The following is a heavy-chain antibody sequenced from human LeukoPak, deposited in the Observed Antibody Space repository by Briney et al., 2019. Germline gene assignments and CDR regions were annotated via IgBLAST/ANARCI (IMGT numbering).Heavy chain of an antibody. CDR1: GGSISSSSYY. V-gene: IGHV4-39*01. J-gene: IGHJ4*02. CDR3: ARHRCSSTSCPFDY. D-gene: IGHD2-2*01. Sequence: SETLSLTCTVSGGSISSSSYYWGWIRQPPGTGLEWIGSIYYSGSTYYNPSLKSRVTISVDTSKNQFSLKLSSVTAADTAVYYCARHRCSSTSCPFDYWGQGTLVTVSS. CDR2: IYYSGST.